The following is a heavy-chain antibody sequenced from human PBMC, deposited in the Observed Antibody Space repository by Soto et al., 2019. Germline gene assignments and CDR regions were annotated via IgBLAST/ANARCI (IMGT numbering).Heavy chain of an antibody. Sequence: GASVKVSCKASGYTFSTYGISWVRQAPGQGLEWMGWISPYNGNTNYAQNLQGRVTMTTDTSTSTAYMELRRLTSDDTAVYYCARGDKTSSWLESDYWGQGTLVTVSS. CDR1: GYTFSTYG. CDR2: ISPYNGNT. CDR3: ARGDKTSSWLESDY. D-gene: IGHD6-13*01. J-gene: IGHJ4*02. V-gene: IGHV1-18*01.